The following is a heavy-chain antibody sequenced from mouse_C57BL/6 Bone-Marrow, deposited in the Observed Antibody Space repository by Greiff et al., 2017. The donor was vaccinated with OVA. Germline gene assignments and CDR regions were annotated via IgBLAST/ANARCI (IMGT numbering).Heavy chain of an antibody. CDR3: TSTVVNYYAMDY. J-gene: IGHJ4*01. Sequence: EVHLVESGAELVRPGASVKLSCTASGFNIKDDYMHWVKQRPEQGLEWIGWIDPENGDTEYASKFQGKATITADTSSNTAYLQLSSLTSEDTAVYYCTSTVVNYYAMDYWGQGTSVTVSS. CDR1: GFNIKDDY. CDR2: IDPENGDT. V-gene: IGHV14-4*01. D-gene: IGHD1-1*01.